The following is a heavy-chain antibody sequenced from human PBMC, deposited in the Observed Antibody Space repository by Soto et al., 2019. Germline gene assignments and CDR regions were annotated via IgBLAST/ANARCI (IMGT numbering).Heavy chain of an antibody. CDR1: GYTFTSFG. CDR3: ASSTSYPFGWFDP. J-gene: IGHJ5*02. CDR2: IIPIFGTA. Sequence: SVKVSCKGSGYTFTSFGFTWVRQAPGQGLEWMGGIIPIFGTANYAQKFQGRVTITADKSTSTAYMELSSLRSEDTAVYYCASSTSYPFGWFDPWGQGTLVTVSS. V-gene: IGHV1-69*06. D-gene: IGHD2-2*01.